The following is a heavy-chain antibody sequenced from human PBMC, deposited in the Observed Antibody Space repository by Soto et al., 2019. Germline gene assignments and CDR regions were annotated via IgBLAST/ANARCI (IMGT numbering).Heavy chain of an antibody. CDR2: VIPILGAT. J-gene: IGHJ4*02. D-gene: IGHD3-22*01. Sequence: SVKVSCKASGGSFSSYVFNWVRQAPGQGLEWMGGVIPILGATHYAQKFQGRVTITADESSSTAYMGLSSLIYEDTAIYFCARGPPYYDNRGHHGYWGQGTLVTVSS. CDR3: ARGPPYYDNRGHHGY. CDR1: GGSFSSYV. V-gene: IGHV1-69*13.